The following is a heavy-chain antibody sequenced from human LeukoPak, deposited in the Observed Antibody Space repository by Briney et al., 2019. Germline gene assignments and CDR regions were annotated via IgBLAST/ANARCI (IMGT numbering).Heavy chain of an antibody. V-gene: IGHV3-74*01. CDR2: INSDASST. J-gene: IGHJ4*02. CDR1: GFTFSSYW. CDR3: ARETGDQFDY. Sequence: GGSLRLSCAASGFTFSSYWMHWVRQPPGQGLVWVSRINSDASSTDYADSVKGRSTTSRDNAKNTLYLQMNSLRVKVPGVSYCARETGDQFDYWGGGTLVTVSS.